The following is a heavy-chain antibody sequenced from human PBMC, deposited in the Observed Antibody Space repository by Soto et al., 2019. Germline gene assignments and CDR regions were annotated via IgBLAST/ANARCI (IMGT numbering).Heavy chain of an antibody. J-gene: IGHJ6*02. CDR3: ARDSLAMIVVVITPPDYSYGMDV. Sequence: ASVKVSCKASGYTFTSYYMHWMRQAPGQGLEWMGIINPSGGSTSYAQKFQGRVTMTRDTSTSTAYMELSSLRSEDTAVYYCARDSLAMIVVVITPPDYSYGMDVWGQGTTVTVSS. CDR2: INPSGGST. D-gene: IGHD3-22*01. CDR1: GYTFTSYY. V-gene: IGHV1-46*01.